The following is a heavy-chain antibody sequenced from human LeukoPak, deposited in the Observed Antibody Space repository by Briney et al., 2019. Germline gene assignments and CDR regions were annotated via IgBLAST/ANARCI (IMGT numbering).Heavy chain of an antibody. V-gene: IGHV1-2*02. J-gene: IGHJ4*02. Sequence: ASVKVSCKASGYTFTGYYMHWVRQAPGQGLEWMGWINPNSGGTNYAQKFQGRVTMTRDTSISTAYMELSRLRSDDTAVYYCAREAAAAGTLDYWGQGTLVTVSS. CDR1: GYTFTGYY. D-gene: IGHD6-13*01. CDR2: INPNSGGT. CDR3: AREAAAAGTLDY.